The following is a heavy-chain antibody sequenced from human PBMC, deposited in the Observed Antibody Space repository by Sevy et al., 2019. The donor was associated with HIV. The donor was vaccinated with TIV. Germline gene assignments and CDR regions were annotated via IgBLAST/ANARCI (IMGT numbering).Heavy chain of an antibody. Sequence: ASVKVSCKASGYTFTSYGISWVRQAPGQGLEWMGWISAYNGNTNYAQKLQGRVTMTTDTSTSTAYMELRRLRSDDTAVYYCARGGAYDSSGYYYGYWGQGTLVTVSS. CDR1: GYTFTSYG. D-gene: IGHD3-22*01. CDR2: ISAYNGNT. V-gene: IGHV1-18*04. J-gene: IGHJ4*02. CDR3: ARGGAYDSSGYYYGY.